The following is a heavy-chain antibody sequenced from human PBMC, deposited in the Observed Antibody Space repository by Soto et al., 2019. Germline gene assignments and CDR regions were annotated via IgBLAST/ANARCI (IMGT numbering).Heavy chain of an antibody. J-gene: IGHJ5*01. D-gene: IGHD3-16*01. Sequence: SETLSLTCSVSGDSISTVDYFWAWIRQPPGQALEYIGYIYKSTTTYYNPSFESRVAISLDTSKSQFSLNVTSVTAADTAVYFCARGRHCLTGRCFPNWFDSWGQGTLVTVSS. CDR3: ARGRHCLTGRCFPNWFDS. CDR2: IYKSTTT. CDR1: GDSISTVDYF. V-gene: IGHV4-30-4*01.